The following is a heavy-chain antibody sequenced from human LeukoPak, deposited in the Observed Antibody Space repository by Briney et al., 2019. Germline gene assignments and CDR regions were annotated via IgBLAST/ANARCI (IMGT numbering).Heavy chain of an antibody. V-gene: IGHV1-2*04. Sequence: ASVKVSCKASGYTFTGYYMHWVRQAPGQGLEWMGSINPYSGGTNYAQKFQGWVTMTRDTSISTAYMELSRLRSDDTAVYYCARASTYYFDYWGQGTLVTVSS. CDR1: GYTFTGYY. CDR3: ARASTYYFDY. CDR2: INPYSGGT. J-gene: IGHJ4*02.